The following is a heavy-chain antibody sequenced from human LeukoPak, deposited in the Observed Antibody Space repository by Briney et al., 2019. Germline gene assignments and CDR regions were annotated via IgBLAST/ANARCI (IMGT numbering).Heavy chain of an antibody. CDR2: IYHSGST. CDR3: AGVGVMVYAIPYFDY. V-gene: IGHV4-38-2*02. D-gene: IGHD2-8*01. CDR1: GYSISSGYY. J-gene: IGHJ4*02. Sequence: SETLSLTCTVSGYSISSGYYWGWIRQPPGKGLEWIGSIYHSGSTYYNPSLKSRVTISVDTSKNQFSLKLSSVTAADTAVYYCAGVGVMVYAIPYFDYWGQGTLVTVSS.